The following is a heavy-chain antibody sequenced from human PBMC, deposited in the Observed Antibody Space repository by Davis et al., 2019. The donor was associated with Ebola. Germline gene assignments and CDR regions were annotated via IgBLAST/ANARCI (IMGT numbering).Heavy chain of an antibody. Sequence: KVSCKGFGYTFTNYWIGWVRQMPGKGLEWMGMIYPGDSDTRYSPSFQGQVTISADKSISTAYLQWSSLKASDTAMYYCARRGYCSGNRCPWGWFDPWGQGTLVTVSS. D-gene: IGHD2-2*03. CDR3: ARRGYCSGNRCPWGWFDP. CDR2: IYPGDSDT. CDR1: GYTFTNYW. V-gene: IGHV5-51*01. J-gene: IGHJ5*02.